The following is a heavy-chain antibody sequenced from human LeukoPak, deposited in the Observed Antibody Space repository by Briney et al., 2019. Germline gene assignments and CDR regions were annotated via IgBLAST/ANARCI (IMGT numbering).Heavy chain of an antibody. D-gene: IGHD2-2*01. CDR1: GFAFTTYA. V-gene: IGHV3-23*01. CDR2: ITGPGDNT. Sequence: GGSLRLSCVASGFAFTTYAMTWVRQAPGKGQKCVSTITGPGDNTFYGDSVRGRFTISRDNSRNTLYLQMNSLRVEDTAIYYCAKDLHPSAWSPTFDSWGQGTLVTVSS. CDR3: AKDLHPSAWSPTFDS. J-gene: IGHJ4*02.